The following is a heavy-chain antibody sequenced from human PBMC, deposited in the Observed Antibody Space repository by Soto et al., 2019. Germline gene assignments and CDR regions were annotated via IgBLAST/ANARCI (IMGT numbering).Heavy chain of an antibody. CDR3: ARALGTLGYCSGGSCYSEGYNWFDP. CDR1: GYTFTSYG. Sequence: ASVKVSCKASGYTFTSYGISWVRQAPGQGLEWMGWISAYNGNTNYAQKLQGRVTMTTDTSTSTAYMELRSLRSDDTAVYYCARALGTLGYCSGGSCYSEGYNWFDPWGQGTLVTVSS. V-gene: IGHV1-18*01. J-gene: IGHJ5*02. D-gene: IGHD2-15*01. CDR2: ISAYNGNT.